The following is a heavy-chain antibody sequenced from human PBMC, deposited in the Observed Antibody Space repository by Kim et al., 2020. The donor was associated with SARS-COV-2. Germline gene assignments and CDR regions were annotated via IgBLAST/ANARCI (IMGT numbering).Heavy chain of an antibody. Sequence: GGSLRLSCAASGFTFSSYGMHWVRQAPGKGLEWVAVIWYDGSNKYYADSVKGRFTISRDNSKNTLYLQMNSLRAEDTAVYYCARDQHGYSSSWYDDIIGYYYYYGMDVLGQGTTVTVSS. J-gene: IGHJ6*02. CDR3: ARDQHGYSSSWYDDIIGYYYYYGMDV. V-gene: IGHV3-33*01. D-gene: IGHD6-13*01. CDR2: IWYDGSNK. CDR1: GFTFSSYG.